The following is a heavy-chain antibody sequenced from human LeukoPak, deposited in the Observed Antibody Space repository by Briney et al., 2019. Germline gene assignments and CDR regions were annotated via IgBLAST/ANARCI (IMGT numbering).Heavy chain of an antibody. CDR1: GFTFSSYW. J-gene: IGHJ4*02. V-gene: IGHV3-7*04. CDR2: IKEDGSEK. Sequence: PGGSLRLSCAASGFTFSSYWMSWVRQAPGKGLEWVANIKEDGSEKYYVDSVKGRLTISSDTAKSSLYLQMNSLRAEDTAVYYCARLRAGDYFDYWGQGTLVTVSS. D-gene: IGHD6-19*01. CDR3: ARLRAGDYFDY.